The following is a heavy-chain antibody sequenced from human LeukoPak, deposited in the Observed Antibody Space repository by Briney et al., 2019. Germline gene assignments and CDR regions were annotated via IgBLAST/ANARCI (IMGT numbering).Heavy chain of an antibody. Sequence: PSETLSLTCTVSGGSMNPYYWSWIRQPPGKGPEWLAYISYSGNTKYNPSLKSRVIISVDTSKNHFSLKLSSVTAADTAVYYCARGGYYYMDVWGKGTTVTVSS. V-gene: IGHV4-59*01. CDR1: GGSMNPYY. CDR3: ARGGYYYMDV. J-gene: IGHJ6*03. CDR2: ISYSGNT.